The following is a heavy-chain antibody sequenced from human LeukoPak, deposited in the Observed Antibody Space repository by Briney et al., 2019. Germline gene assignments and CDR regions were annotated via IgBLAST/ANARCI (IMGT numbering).Heavy chain of an antibody. Sequence: ASVKVSCKASGYTFTGYYMHWVRQAPGQGLEWMGWINPNSGGTNYAQKFQGRVTMTRDTSIGTAYMELSRLRSDDTAVYYCARAQTYYDFWSGSHDYWGQGTLVTVSS. CDR1: GYTFTGYY. CDR2: INPNSGGT. D-gene: IGHD3-3*01. CDR3: ARAQTYYDFWSGSHDY. V-gene: IGHV1-2*02. J-gene: IGHJ4*02.